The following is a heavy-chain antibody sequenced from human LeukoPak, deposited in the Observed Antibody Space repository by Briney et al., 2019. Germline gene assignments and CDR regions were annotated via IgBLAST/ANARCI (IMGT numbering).Heavy chain of an antibody. D-gene: IGHD3-22*01. V-gene: IGHV3-30*03. CDR2: ISYDGSNK. CDR1: GFTFSSYG. J-gene: IGHJ6*02. CDR3: ARGAVITYYYYGMDV. Sequence: PGRSLRLSCAASGFTFSSYGMHWVRQAPGKGLEWVAVISYDGSNKYYADSVKGRFTISRDNSKNMLYLQMNSLRVEDTAVYYCARGAVITYYYYGMDVWGQGTTVTVSS.